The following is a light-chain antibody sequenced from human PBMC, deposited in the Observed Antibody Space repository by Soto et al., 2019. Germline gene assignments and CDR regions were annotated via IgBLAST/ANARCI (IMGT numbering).Light chain of an antibody. CDR1: QNINNY. J-gene: IGKJ5*01. CDR2: DAS. V-gene: IGKV1-33*01. Sequence: DIQMTQSPSSLSASVGDRVTITCQASQNINNYLNWYQQKPGRAPKLLIYDASNLEAGVPSRFRGSGSGKDFTFTNSRLQPEDIATYYCQHYENLPTFGQGTRLEIK. CDR3: QHYENLPT.